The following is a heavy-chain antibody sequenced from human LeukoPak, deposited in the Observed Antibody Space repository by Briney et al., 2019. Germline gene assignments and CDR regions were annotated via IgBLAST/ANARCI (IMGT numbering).Heavy chain of an antibody. V-gene: IGHV1-69*13. Sequence: GASVKVSCKASGGTFSSYAISWVRQAPGQGLEWMGGIIPIFGTANYAQKFQGRVTITADESTSTAYMELSSLRSEDTAVYYCARDIAVAVHDAFDIWGQGTMATVSS. D-gene: IGHD6-19*01. CDR1: GGTFSSYA. CDR2: IIPIFGTA. CDR3: ARDIAVAVHDAFDI. J-gene: IGHJ3*02.